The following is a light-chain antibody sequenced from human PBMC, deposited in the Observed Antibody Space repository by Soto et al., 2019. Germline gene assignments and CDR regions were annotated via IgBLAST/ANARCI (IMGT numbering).Light chain of an antibody. V-gene: IGLV2-14*02. CDR1: SSDVGRYNL. CDR2: EGS. CDR3: SSYTTRNTEV. J-gene: IGLJ1*01. Sequence: QSALTQPASVSGSPGQSITISCTGTSSDVGRYNLVSWYQQHPDKAPKLMIYEGSKRPSGVSNRFSGSKSGNTASLTISGLQVDDEADYYCSSYTTRNTEVFGTGTKVTVL.